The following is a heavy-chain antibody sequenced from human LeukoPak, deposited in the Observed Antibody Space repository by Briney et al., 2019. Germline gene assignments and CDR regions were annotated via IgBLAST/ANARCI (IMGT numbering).Heavy chain of an antibody. CDR1: GASITSYY. J-gene: IGHJ4*02. V-gene: IGHV4-4*07. D-gene: IGHD2-2*01. CDR2: IYTSGST. CDR3: ARLSADSSSSRGFDY. Sequence: SETLSLTCTVSGASITSYYWTWLRQPAGKGLEWLGRIYTSGSTNYSPSLKSRVTISVDTSKNQFSLKLSSVTAADTAVYYCARLSADSSSSRGFDYWGQGTLVTVSS.